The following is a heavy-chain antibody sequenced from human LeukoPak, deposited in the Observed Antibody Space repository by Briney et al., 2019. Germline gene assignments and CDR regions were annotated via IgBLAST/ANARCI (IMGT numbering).Heavy chain of an antibody. Sequence: SQTLSLTCAISGDSVSSNSAVWNWIRQSPSRGLEWLGRTYYRSKWYNDYAVSVKSRLIINPDTSKNQFSLQLNSVTPEDTAVYYCASGVMGKFDYWGQGTLVTVSS. CDR2: TYYRSKWYN. CDR3: ASGVMGKFDY. D-gene: IGHD2-8*01. V-gene: IGHV6-1*01. CDR1: GDSVSSNSAV. J-gene: IGHJ4*02.